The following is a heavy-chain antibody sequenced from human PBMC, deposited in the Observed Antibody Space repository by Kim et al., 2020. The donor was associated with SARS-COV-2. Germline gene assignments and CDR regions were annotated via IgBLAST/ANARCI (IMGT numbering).Heavy chain of an antibody. CDR1: GFTFSSYA. D-gene: IGHD1-26*01. CDR2: ISYDGSNK. CDR3: ARDSGSYYADPWGAHTVDAFDI. J-gene: IGHJ3*02. V-gene: IGHV3-30-3*01. Sequence: GGSLRLSCAASGFTFSSYAMHWVRQAPGKGLEWVAVISYDGSNKYYADSVKGRFTISRDNSKNTLYLQMNSLSAEDTAVYYCARDSGSYYADPWGAHTVDAFDIWGQGTMVTVSS.